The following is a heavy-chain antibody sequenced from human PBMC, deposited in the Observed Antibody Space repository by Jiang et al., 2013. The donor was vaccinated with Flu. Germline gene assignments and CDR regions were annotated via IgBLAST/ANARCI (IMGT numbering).Heavy chain of an antibody. J-gene: IGHJ4*02. Sequence: SRVTISVDTSKNQFSLKLSSVTAADTAVYYCARDRIDGDFWSGYYIWGQGTLVTVSS. D-gene: IGHD3-3*01. CDR3: ARDRIDGDFWSGYYI. V-gene: IGHV4-59*01.